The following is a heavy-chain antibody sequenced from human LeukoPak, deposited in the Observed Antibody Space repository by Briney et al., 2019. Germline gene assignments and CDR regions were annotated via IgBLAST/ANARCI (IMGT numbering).Heavy chain of an antibody. Sequence: ETHSLTCTVSGGSISSSSYYWGRIRQPPGKGLEWIGSIFYSGSTYYNPSLKSRVTMSVDTSMNQFSLKLSSVTAADTAVYYCARRYSYSSLPDYWGQGTLVTVSP. CDR1: GGSISSSSYY. J-gene: IGHJ4*02. CDR3: ARRYSYSSLPDY. V-gene: IGHV4-39*01. CDR2: IFYSGST. D-gene: IGHD6-19*01.